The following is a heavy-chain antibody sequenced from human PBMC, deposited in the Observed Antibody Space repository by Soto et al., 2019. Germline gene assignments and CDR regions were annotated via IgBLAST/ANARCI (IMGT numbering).Heavy chain of an antibody. J-gene: IGHJ6*02. D-gene: IGHD1-26*01. CDR2: ITNDGNNE. CDR3: AKEGPGGGRHFYYAMDV. CDR1: GFVFSDYG. V-gene: IGHV3-30*02. Sequence: AXGSLRLCCAAAGFVFSDYGMHLVRQARGKGLEWVALITNDGNNEYYRESVKGRFSISRGRSTNTVDLLMNSLRPEDTGAYYCAKEGPGGGRHFYYAMDVWGQGTTVTVSS.